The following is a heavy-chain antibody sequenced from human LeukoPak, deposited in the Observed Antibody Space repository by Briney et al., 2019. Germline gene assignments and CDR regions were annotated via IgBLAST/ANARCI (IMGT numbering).Heavy chain of an antibody. Sequence: ASVKVSCKASGYTFTGYYMHWVRQAPGQGLEWMGWINPNSGGTNYAQKFQGRVTMTRDTYISTAYMELSRLRSDDTAVYYCARAVDTAMVADYWGQGTLVTVSS. V-gene: IGHV1-2*02. CDR1: GYTFTGYY. CDR3: ARAVDTAMVADY. J-gene: IGHJ4*02. D-gene: IGHD5-18*01. CDR2: INPNSGGT.